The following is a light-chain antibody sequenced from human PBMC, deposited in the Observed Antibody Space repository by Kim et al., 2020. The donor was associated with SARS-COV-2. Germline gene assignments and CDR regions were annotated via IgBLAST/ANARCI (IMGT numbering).Light chain of an antibody. J-gene: IGKJ3*01. CDR1: QSVASKY. CDR3: QQFGSSPPFT. CDR2: GAS. Sequence: PGESATLSCRASQSVASKYLAWYQQKPGQTPRLLIYGASNRATGIPDRFSGSGSGTDFTLTISRLEPEDFAVYYCQQFGSSPPFTFGPGTKVDIK. V-gene: IGKV3-20*01.